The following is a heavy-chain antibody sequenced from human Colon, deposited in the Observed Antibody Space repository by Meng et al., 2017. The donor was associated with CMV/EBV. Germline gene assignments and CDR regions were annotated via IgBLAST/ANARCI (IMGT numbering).Heavy chain of an antibody. V-gene: IGHV3-53*01. D-gene: IGHD2-2*02. Sequence: GESLKISCAASGFTVSSNYMSWVRQAPGKGLEWVSVIYSGGSTYYADSVKGRVTISRDNSKNTLYLQMNSLRAEDTAVYYCALIPTPLYYYYGMDVWGQGTTVTVSS. CDR2: IYSGGST. J-gene: IGHJ6*02. CDR3: ALIPTPLYYYYGMDV. CDR1: GFTVSSNY.